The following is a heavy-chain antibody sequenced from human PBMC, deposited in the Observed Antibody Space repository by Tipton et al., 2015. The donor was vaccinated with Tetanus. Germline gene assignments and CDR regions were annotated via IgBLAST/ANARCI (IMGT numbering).Heavy chain of an antibody. CDR3: ARDLGYYYEYAFDI. Sequence: TLSLTCAVYGGSFSGYYWSWIRQPPGKGLEWIGEINHSGSTNYNPSLKSRVTISVDTSKNQFSLKLSSVTAADTAVYYCARDLGYYYEYAFDIWGQGTMVTVSS. D-gene: IGHD3-22*01. CDR1: GGSFSGYY. J-gene: IGHJ3*02. CDR2: INHSGST. V-gene: IGHV4-34*01.